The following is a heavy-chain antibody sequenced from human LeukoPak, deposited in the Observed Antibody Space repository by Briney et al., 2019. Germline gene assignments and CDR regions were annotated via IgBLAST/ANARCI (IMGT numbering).Heavy chain of an antibody. CDR3: ARCTIAGATIDYYYGMDV. CDR1: GGSISSYY. Sequence: SETLSLTCTVSGGSISSYYWSWIRQPPGKGLEWIGYIYYSGSTNYNPSLKSRVTISVDTSKNQFSLKLSSVTAADTAVYYCARCTIAGATIDYYYGMDVWGQGTTVTVSS. V-gene: IGHV4-59*01. CDR2: IYYSGST. D-gene: IGHD1-26*01. J-gene: IGHJ6*02.